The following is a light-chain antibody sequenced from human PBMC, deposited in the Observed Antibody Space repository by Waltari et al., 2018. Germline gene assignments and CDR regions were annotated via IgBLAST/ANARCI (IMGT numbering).Light chain of an antibody. J-gene: IGLJ3*02. Sequence: QSALTQPASVSGSPGQSITISCTGTSSDVGFYNYVSWYHQHPGNAPKLMIYDVSARPAGVSNRFSGSKAGSTASLTISGLQAEDEADYYCNSYAGSSSWVFGGGTKLTVL. V-gene: IGLV2-14*01. CDR1: SSDVGFYNY. CDR3: NSYAGSSSWV. CDR2: DVS.